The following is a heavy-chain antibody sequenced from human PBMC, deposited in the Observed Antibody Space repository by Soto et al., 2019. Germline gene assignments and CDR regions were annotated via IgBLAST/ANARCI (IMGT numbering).Heavy chain of an antibody. J-gene: IGHJ4*02. V-gene: IGHV3-30*18. D-gene: IGHD3-22*01. CDR2: ISYDGSNK. Sequence: LRLSCAASGFTFSSYGMHWVRQAPGKGLEWVAVISYDGSNKYYADSVKGRFTISRDNSKNTLYLQMNSLRAEDTAVYYCAKDFWTYYYDSSGYSYYFDYWGQGTLVTVSS. CDR3: AKDFWTYYYDSSGYSYYFDY. CDR1: GFTFSSYG.